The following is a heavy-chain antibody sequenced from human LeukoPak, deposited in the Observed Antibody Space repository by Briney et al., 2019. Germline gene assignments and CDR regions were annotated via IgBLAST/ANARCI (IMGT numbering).Heavy chain of an antibody. Sequence: GGSLRLSCAASGFTFSDYYMSWIRQAPGKGLEWVSNISSNETTIYYADSVKGRFTVSRDNAEKSLFLHMNSLRAEDTAIYYCARLPRTYGRKSWYYFDYWGQGTLVTVSS. D-gene: IGHD1-14*01. V-gene: IGHV3-11*01. CDR3: ARLPRTYGRKSWYYFDY. J-gene: IGHJ4*02. CDR2: ISSNETTI. CDR1: GFTFSDYY.